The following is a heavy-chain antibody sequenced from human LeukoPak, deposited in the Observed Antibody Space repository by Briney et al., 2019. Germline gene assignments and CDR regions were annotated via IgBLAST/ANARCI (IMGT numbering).Heavy chain of an antibody. Sequence: ASVKVSCKASGGTFSSYAISLVRQAPGQGLEWMGRIIPIFGTANYAQKFQGRVTITTDESTSTAYMELSSLRSEDTAVYYCARDGGARSSGYDHGGFDYWGQGTLATVSS. V-gene: IGHV1-69*05. CDR1: GGTFSSYA. D-gene: IGHD5-12*01. CDR3: ARDGGARSSGYDHGGFDY. CDR2: IIPIFGTA. J-gene: IGHJ4*02.